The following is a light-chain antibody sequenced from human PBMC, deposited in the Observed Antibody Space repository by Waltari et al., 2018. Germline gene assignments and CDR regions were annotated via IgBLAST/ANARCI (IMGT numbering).Light chain of an antibody. CDR3: QCYDDILSGSV. V-gene: IGLV1-40*01. Sequence: QSVLTQTPSVSGAPGQRVTISCSGSSSNMGASAVHCYQQLPGTAPKLLIFGNRYRPSGVPDRFSGSKSGTSASLAISGLQPEDEADYYCQCYDDILSGSVFGGGTKVTVL. CDR1: SSNMGASA. CDR2: GNR. J-gene: IGLJ2*01.